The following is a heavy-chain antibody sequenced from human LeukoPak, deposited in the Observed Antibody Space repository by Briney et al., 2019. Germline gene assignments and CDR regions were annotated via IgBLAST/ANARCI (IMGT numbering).Heavy chain of an antibody. V-gene: IGHV4-34*01. CDR1: GGSFSGYY. Sequence: SETLSLTCAVYGGSFSGYYWSWIRQPPGKGLEWIGEINHSGSTNYNPSLKSRVTISVDTSKNQFSLKLRSVTAAGTAVYYCARDSMVRGVTRTIDYWGQGTLVTVSS. CDR2: INHSGST. D-gene: IGHD3-10*01. CDR3: ARDSMVRGVTRTIDY. J-gene: IGHJ4*02.